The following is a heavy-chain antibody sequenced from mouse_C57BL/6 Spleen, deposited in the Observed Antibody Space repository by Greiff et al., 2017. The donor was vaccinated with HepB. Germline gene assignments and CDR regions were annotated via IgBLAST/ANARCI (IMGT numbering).Heavy chain of an antibody. Sequence: QVQLQQSGAELARPGASVKMSCKASGYTFTSYTMHWVKQRPGQGLEWIGYINPSSGYPKYNQKFKDKATLTADKSSSTAYMQLSSLTSEDSAVYYCARGYYGNYGYAMDYWGQGTSVTVSS. CDR3: ARGYYGNYGYAMDY. V-gene: IGHV1-4*01. CDR1: GYTFTSYT. D-gene: IGHD2-1*01. J-gene: IGHJ4*01. CDR2: INPSSGYP.